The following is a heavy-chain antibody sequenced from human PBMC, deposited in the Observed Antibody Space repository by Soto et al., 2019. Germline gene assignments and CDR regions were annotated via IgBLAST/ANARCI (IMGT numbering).Heavy chain of an antibody. Sequence: SETLSLTCGVYGGSFSGYYWSWIRQNPGKGLEWIGEINHSGSTNYNPSLKSRVTISVDTSKNQFSLKLSSVTAADTAVYYCARLYPPLRGSSWLDYWGQGTLVTVS. J-gene: IGHJ4*02. V-gene: IGHV4-34*01. CDR2: INHSGST. CDR3: ARLYPPLRGSSWLDY. D-gene: IGHD6-13*01. CDR1: GGSFSGYY.